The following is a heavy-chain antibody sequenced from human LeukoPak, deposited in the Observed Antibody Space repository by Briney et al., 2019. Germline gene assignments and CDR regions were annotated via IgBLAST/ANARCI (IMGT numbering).Heavy chain of an antibody. CDR1: GFTFDDYG. V-gene: IGHV3-20*04. J-gene: IGHJ4*02. CDR3: ARDPNYGDYGEGYFDY. D-gene: IGHD4-17*01. CDR2: INWNGGST. Sequence: GGSLRLSCAASGFTFDDYGMSWVRQAPGKGLEWVSGINWNGGSTGYADSVKGRFTISRDNAKNSLYLQMNSLRAEDTALYYCARDPNYGDYGEGYFDYWGQGTLVTVSS.